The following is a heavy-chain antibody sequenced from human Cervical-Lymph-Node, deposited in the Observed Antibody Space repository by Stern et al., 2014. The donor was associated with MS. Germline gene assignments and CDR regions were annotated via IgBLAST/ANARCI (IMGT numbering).Heavy chain of an antibody. CDR2: ISSSGDLI. Sequence: VQLEESGGGLVKPGGSLRLSCAVSGFNFPDYYMTWIRQAPGRGLEWLSYISSSGDLIHYADSVRGRFTISRDNAKNSLYLQMNSLRAEDTAVYYCARGLGSYDDSWGQGTLVTVSS. CDR1: GFNFPDYY. CDR3: ARGLGSYDDS. D-gene: IGHD3-10*01. J-gene: IGHJ5*01. V-gene: IGHV3-11*01.